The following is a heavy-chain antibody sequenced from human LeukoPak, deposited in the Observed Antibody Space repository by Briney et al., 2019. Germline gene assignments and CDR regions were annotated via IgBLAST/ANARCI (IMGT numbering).Heavy chain of an antibody. Sequence: SETLSLTCAVYGGSFSGYYWGWIRQPPGKGLEWIGSIYYSGSTYYNPSLKSRVTISVDTSKNQFSLKLSSVTAADTAVYYCARQVNYDFWSGYSPFNWFDPWGQGTLVTVSS. CDR1: GGSFSGYY. CDR2: IYYSGST. CDR3: ARQVNYDFWSGYSPFNWFDP. D-gene: IGHD3-3*01. V-gene: IGHV4-39*01. J-gene: IGHJ5*02.